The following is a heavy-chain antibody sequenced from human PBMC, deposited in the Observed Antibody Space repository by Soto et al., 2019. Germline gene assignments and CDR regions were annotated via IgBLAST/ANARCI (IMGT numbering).Heavy chain of an antibody. V-gene: IGHV3-23*01. J-gene: IGHJ4*02. CDR1: GFTFSSDA. D-gene: IGHD1-1*01. CDR3: VTARYSSNRGYVDY. CDR2: LDGSGSHT. Sequence: EVQLLESGGGLVQPGGSLRLSCAASGFTFSSDAMSWVRQAPGRGLEWVSSLDGSGSHTFHADSVKGRFTISKDNSKNTVYLQMNRLRAEDTVVYYCVTARYSSNRGYVDYWGQGTVVTVSS.